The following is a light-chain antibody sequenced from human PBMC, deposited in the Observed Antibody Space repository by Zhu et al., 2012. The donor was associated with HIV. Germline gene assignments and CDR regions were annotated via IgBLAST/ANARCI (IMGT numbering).Light chain of an antibody. Sequence: EIVLTQSPGTLSLSPGQRATLSCRASQSVRSNYLAWYQQKRGQALRLLIYDASSRATGIPDRLSGSGSGTDFTLTISRLEPEDFAVYYCQQYGSSPTFGQGTKVEIK. CDR3: QQYGSSPT. CDR2: DAS. J-gene: IGKJ1*01. V-gene: IGKV3-20*01. CDR1: QSVRSNY.